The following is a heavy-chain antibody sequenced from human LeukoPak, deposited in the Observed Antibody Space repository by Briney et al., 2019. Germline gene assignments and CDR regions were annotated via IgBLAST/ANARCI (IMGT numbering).Heavy chain of an antibody. CDR3: ARGGKFFDY. D-gene: IGHD1-26*01. CDR2: ISSSSSTI. J-gene: IGHJ4*02. Sequence: PGGSLRLSCAASGFTFNTYSMHWVRQAPGKGLEWVSYISSSSSTISYADSVRGRFTFSRDNAKNSLYLQMNSLRDEDTAVYYCARGGKFFDYWGQGTLVTDSS. CDR1: GFTFNTYS. V-gene: IGHV3-48*02.